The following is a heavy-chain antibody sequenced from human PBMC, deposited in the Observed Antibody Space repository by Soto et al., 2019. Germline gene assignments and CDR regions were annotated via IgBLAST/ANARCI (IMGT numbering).Heavy chain of an antibody. CDR1: GVTFSSYA. D-gene: IGHD2-15*01. CDR2: IIPIFGTA. Sequence: SVKVRCKAPGVTFSSYAISWVRPASGQGLEWMGGIIPIFGTANYAQKFQGRVTITADESTSTAYMELSSLRSEDTAVYYCASNRYCSGGSCYSSYYYYGMDVWGQGTTVTVSS. V-gene: IGHV1-69*13. J-gene: IGHJ6*02. CDR3: ASNRYCSGGSCYSSYYYYGMDV.